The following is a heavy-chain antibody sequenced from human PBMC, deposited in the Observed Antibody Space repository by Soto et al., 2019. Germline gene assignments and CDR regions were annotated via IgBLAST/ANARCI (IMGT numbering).Heavy chain of an antibody. Sequence: QVQLVQSGAEVKKPGASVKVSCKASGYTFTSYDINWVRQATGQGLEWMGWMNPNSGNTGYAQKFQGRVTMNTNTSISTVYMELRSLRSEDTAVYYCAREKTSCGMDVWGQGTTVTVSS. V-gene: IGHV1-8*01. J-gene: IGHJ6*02. CDR3: AREKTSCGMDV. CDR1: GYTFTSYD. CDR2: MNPNSGNT.